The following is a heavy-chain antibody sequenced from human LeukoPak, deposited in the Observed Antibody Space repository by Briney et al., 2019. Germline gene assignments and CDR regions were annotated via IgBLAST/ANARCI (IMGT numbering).Heavy chain of an antibody. J-gene: IGHJ3*02. V-gene: IGHV4-39*07. D-gene: IGHD6-13*01. CDR1: GGSISGSSYY. CDR3: ASRPPHSSSWHNNGAFDI. Sequence: PSETLSLTCTVSGGSISGSSYYWGWIRQPPGKGLEWIGSIYYSGSTYYNPSLKSRVTISVDTSKNQFSLKLSSVTAADTAVYYCASRPPHSSSWHNNGAFDIWGQGTMVTVSS. CDR2: IYYSGST.